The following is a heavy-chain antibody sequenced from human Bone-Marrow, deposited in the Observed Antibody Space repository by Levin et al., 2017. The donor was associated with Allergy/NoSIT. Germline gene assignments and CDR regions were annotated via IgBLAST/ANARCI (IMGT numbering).Heavy chain of an antibody. CDR2: VNEDGSET. J-gene: IGHJ4*02. CDR1: EFPFHIHW. Sequence: LSLPCAASEFPFHIHWMSWVRPAPGKGLEWVANVNEDGSETYYVGSVEGRFSISRDNAKNSLYLQMNSLRAEDTAVYYCAREIYAGYSSGHFDYWGQGTLVTVSS. CDR3: AREIYAGYSSGHFDY. D-gene: IGHD2-15*01. V-gene: IGHV3-7*03.